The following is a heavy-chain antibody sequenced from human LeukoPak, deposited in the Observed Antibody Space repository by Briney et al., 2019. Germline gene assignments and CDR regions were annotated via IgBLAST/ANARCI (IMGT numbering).Heavy chain of an antibody. CDR3: ARPAMVPYAFDI. Sequence: RPGESLKISCKGSGYRFTSYWIGWVRQMPGKGLEWMGIIYPGDSDTRYSPSFQGQVTISADKSISTAYLQWSSLRASDTAVYYCARPAMVPYAFDIWGQGTMVTVSS. CDR2: IYPGDSDT. CDR1: GYRFTSYW. D-gene: IGHD5-18*01. V-gene: IGHV5-51*01. J-gene: IGHJ3*02.